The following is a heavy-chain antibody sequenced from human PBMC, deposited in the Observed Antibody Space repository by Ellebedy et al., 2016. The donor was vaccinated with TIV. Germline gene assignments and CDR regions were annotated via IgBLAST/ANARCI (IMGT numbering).Heavy chain of an antibody. Sequence: PGGSLRLSCAASGFTFSDYYMSWIRQAPGKGLEYIAYIRSSDSSTSYADSVKGRFTISRDNAENSLYLQMHSLRAEDTAIYYCARARNYGPFDYWGQGILVTVSS. J-gene: IGHJ4*02. CDR2: IRSSDSST. CDR1: GFTFSDYY. CDR3: ARARNYGPFDY. V-gene: IGHV3-11*01. D-gene: IGHD1-7*01.